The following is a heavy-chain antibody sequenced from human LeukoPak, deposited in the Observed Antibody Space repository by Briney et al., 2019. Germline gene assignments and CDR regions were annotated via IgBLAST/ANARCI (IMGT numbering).Heavy chain of an antibody. V-gene: IGHV6-1*01. J-gene: IGHJ4*02. Sequence: SQTLSLTCAITVDSILSNNGAWKWIRHSPSRGLEWLGRTYYRSKWYYDYAISVKGRMTINSDTSKNQFSLQLSSVTPEDTAVYYCARGRSGFTVSFFEYWGQGTHVTVSS. CDR3: ARGRSGFTVSFFEY. D-gene: IGHD4-11*01. CDR1: VDSILSNNGA. CDR2: TYYRSKWYY.